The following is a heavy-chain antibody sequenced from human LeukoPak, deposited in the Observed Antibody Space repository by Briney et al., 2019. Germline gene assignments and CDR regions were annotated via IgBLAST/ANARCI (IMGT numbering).Heavy chain of an antibody. CDR3: AREYQLLGTVYNYFDP. D-gene: IGHD2-2*01. CDR2: IYRSGST. J-gene: IGHJ5*02. CDR1: GGSISSNNW. Sequence: SGTLSLTCAVSGGSISSNNWWSWVRPPPGKGLEWIGEIYRSGSTNYNPSLKSRVTILVDKSKNQFSLKLSSVTAADTAVYYCAREYQLLGTVYNYFDPWGQGTLVTVSS. V-gene: IGHV4-4*02.